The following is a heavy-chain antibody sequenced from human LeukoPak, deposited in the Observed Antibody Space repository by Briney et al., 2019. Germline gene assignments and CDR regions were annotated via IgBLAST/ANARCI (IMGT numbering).Heavy chain of an antibody. CDR1: GFTFSSYE. Sequence: GGSLRLSCAASGFTFSSYEMNWVRQAPAKGREWGSYISSSGSSIYYADSVKGRFTISRGNAKNSLYLPMHRLTAEDRAVYYCARDTGMANSFDYWGQGTLVTVSS. CDR2: ISSSGSSI. J-gene: IGHJ4*02. V-gene: IGHV3-48*03. D-gene: IGHD5-24*01. CDR3: ARDTGMANSFDY.